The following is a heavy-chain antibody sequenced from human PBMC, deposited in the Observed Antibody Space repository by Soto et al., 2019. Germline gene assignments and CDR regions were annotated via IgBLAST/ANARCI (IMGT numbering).Heavy chain of an antibody. J-gene: IGHJ4*02. Sequence: QMQLQQSGPLLLKPWETLSLPCTVSGGSITTSYWRWIRQPPGQGLEWIGYIYHTGSTNYNSSRKIRVTISVDPTKNQCSARLSAVTAADTAMDYCARVAPGGAFDFWGQGTRVTVSS. CDR3: ARVAPGGAFDF. CDR1: GGSITTSY. V-gene: IGHV4-59*01. CDR2: IYHTGST. D-gene: IGHD3-10*01.